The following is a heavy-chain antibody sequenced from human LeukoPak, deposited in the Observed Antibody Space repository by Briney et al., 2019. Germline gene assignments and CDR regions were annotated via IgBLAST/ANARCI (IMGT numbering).Heavy chain of an antibody. D-gene: IGHD3-3*01. V-gene: IGHV3-21*04. CDR2: ISSSGSYI. CDR1: RFTFSSYS. CDR3: ARDERLLSFLK. Sequence: PGGSLRLSCAASRFTFSSYSMNWVRQAPGKGLEWVSSISSSGSYIYYADSVKGRFTISRDNAKNTLYLQMNSLRAEDTAIYYCARDERLLSFLKWGQGTLVTVSS. J-gene: IGHJ4*02.